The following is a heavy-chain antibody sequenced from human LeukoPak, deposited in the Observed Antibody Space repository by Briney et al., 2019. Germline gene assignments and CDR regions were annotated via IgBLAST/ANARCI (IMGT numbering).Heavy chain of an antibody. Sequence: ASVKVSCKVSGYTLTELSMHWVRQAPGKGLEWMGAFDPEDGETIYAQKFQGRVTMTEDTSTDTAYMELSSLRSEDTAVYYCATVTSHQFGDAFDIWGQGTMVTVSS. J-gene: IGHJ3*02. CDR3: ATVTSHQFGDAFDI. V-gene: IGHV1-24*01. CDR1: GYTLTELS. CDR2: FDPEDGET. D-gene: IGHD3-10*01.